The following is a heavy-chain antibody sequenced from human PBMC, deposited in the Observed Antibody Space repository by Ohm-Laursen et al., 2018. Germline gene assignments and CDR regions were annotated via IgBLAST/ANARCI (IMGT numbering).Heavy chain of an antibody. V-gene: IGHV1-2*02. J-gene: IGHJ4*02. Sequence: ASVKVSCKASGYTFTGYYMHWVRQAPGQGLEWMGWINPNSGGTNYAQKFQGRVTMTRNTSISTAYMELSRLRSDDTAVYYCARDVGGSTPLDSWGQGTLVPVSS. D-gene: IGHD1-26*01. CDR3: ARDVGGSTPLDS. CDR1: GYTFTGYY. CDR2: INPNSGGT.